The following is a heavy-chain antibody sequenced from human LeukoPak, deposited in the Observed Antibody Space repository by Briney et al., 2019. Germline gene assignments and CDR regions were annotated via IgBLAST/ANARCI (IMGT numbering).Heavy chain of an antibody. CDR1: GFTFSDYY. Sequence: GGSLRLSCAASGFTFSDYYMGWIRQAPGKGMEWVSYISSSSSYTNYADSAKGRFTISRDNAKNSLYLQMNSLRAEDTAVYYCARGPTSVDYWGQGTLVTVSS. CDR2: ISSSSSYT. V-gene: IGHV3-11*05. J-gene: IGHJ4*02. CDR3: ARGPTSVDY.